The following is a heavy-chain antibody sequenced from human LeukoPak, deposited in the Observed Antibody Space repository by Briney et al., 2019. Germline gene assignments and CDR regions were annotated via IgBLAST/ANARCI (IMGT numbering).Heavy chain of an antibody. CDR1: GDSISSYY. CDR2: IYTSGST. J-gene: IGHJ5*02. V-gene: IGHV4-4*07. Sequence: PSETLSLTCTVSGDSISSYYWSWIRQPAGKGLEWIGRIYTSGSTNYNPSLKSRVTMSVDTSKNQFSLKLSSVTAADTAVYYCARDGRSGYYGSGSYYSSWGRGTLVTVSS. CDR3: ARDGRSGYYGSGSYYSS. D-gene: IGHD3-10*01.